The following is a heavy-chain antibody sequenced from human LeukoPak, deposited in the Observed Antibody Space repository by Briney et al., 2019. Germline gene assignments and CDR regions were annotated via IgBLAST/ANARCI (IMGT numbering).Heavy chain of an antibody. CDR3: ARRAGAYSHPYDY. V-gene: IGHV3-21*04. J-gene: IGHJ4*02. D-gene: IGHD4/OR15-4a*01. CDR2: ISSSSNNI. Sequence: PGGSLRLSCAASGFTFMSYSMNWVRQTPGKGLEWVSYISSSSNNIYYADSVRGRFTISGDNAKNSLYLQMNSLRAEDTAVYYCARRAGAYSHPYDYWGQGTLVTVSS. CDR1: GFTFMSYS.